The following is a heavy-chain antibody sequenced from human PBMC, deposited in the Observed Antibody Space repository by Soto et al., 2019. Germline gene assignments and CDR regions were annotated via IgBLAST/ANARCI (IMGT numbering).Heavy chain of an antibody. J-gene: IGHJ4*02. V-gene: IGHV3-23*01. Sequence: PRGSLGISCAACVFTFSIYAMSWVRQAPGKGLELVSAISGSGGSTYYADSVKGRFTISRDNSKNTLYLQMNSLSAEDTAVYYCAKEKWGTDIVLMVYASPIDYWGQGTMVTVSS. CDR3: AKEKWGTDIVLMVYASPIDY. CDR1: VFTFSIYA. D-gene: IGHD2-8*01. CDR2: ISGSGGST.